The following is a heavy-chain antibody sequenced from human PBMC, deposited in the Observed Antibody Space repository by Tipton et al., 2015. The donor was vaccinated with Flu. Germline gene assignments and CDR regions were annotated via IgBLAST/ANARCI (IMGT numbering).Heavy chain of an antibody. CDR1: GYSISSGYY. D-gene: IGHD5-24*01. CDR2: IYHSGST. Sequence: TLSLTCAVSGYSISSGYYWGWIRQPPGKGLEWIGSIYHSGSTYCNPSLKSQVTISVDTSKNQFSLKLSSVTAADTAVYYCARGGDGYNPIDYWGQGTLVTVSS. CDR3: ARGGDGYNPIDY. J-gene: IGHJ4*02. V-gene: IGHV4-38-2*01.